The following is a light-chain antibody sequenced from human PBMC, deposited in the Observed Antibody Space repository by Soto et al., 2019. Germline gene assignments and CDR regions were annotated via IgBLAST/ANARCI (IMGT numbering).Light chain of an antibody. J-gene: IGKJ2*01. CDR2: DAS. V-gene: IGKV3-20*01. CDR1: QSVSNY. CDR3: QQSGSSPFT. Sequence: EIVLMQSPGTLSLSPGERATLSCRASQSVSNYLAWYQQKPGQAPRLLIYDASNRATGIPDRFSGSGAGTDFTLTISRLEPEDVAVYYCQQSGSSPFTFGQGTKLEIK.